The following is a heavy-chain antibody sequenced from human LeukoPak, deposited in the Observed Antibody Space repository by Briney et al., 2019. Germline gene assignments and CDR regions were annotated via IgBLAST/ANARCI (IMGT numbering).Heavy chain of an antibody. CDR1: GLTVSSNY. J-gene: IGHJ4*02. D-gene: IGHD5-24*01. CDR2: IYSGGST. Sequence: PGGSLRLFCAASGLTVSSNYMSWVRQAPGKGLEGVSVIYSGGSTYYADSVKGRFTISRDNSKNTLYLQMNSLRAEDTAVYYCARAGRDGYNYADYWGQGTLVTVSS. V-gene: IGHV3-53*01. CDR3: ARAGRDGYNYADY.